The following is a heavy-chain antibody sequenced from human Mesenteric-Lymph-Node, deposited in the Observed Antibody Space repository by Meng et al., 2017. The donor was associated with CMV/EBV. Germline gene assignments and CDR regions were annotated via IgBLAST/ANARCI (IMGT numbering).Heavy chain of an antibody. V-gene: IGHV1-2*02. Sequence: ASVKVSCKASGYTFTAHYIHWVRQAPGQGLEWMGWINPHSAGTKYAQKFQGRVTVTRDTSITTTYMELSRLRPDDTAVYYCARSCSSSTCRAPSPDYWGRGTLVTVSS. CDR1: GYTFTAHY. D-gene: IGHD2-2*01. CDR3: ARSCSSSTCRAPSPDY. J-gene: IGHJ4*02. CDR2: INPHSAGT.